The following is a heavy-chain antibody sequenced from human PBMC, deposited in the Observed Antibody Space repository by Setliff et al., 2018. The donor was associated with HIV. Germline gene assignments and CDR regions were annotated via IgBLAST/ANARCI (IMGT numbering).Heavy chain of an antibody. CDR2: IIPMLRVA. D-gene: IGHD1-1*01. Sequence: GASVKVSCKASGGTFRTYAISWVRQAPGQGLEWMGGIIPMLRVAKYAQNLRDRVTITADKSTGTAYMELSGLRSEDTAVYYCARGSNPTGNYDFYFLDVWGKGTTVTVSS. V-gene: IGHV1-69*10. J-gene: IGHJ6*03. CDR3: ARGSNPTGNYDFYFLDV. CDR1: GGTFRTYA.